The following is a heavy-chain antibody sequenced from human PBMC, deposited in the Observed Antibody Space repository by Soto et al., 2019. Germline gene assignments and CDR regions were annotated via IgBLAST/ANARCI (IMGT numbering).Heavy chain of an antibody. V-gene: IGHV4-59*01. CDR3: ARAGIGYCSGGSCPNWFDP. Sequence: ASETLSLTCTVSGGSISSYYWSWIRQPPGKGLEWIGYIYYSGSTNYNPSLKSRVTISVDTSKNQFSLKLSSVTAADTAVYYCARAGIGYCSGGSCPNWFDPWGQGTLVTVSS. CDR2: IYYSGST. CDR1: GGSISSYY. D-gene: IGHD2-15*01. J-gene: IGHJ5*02.